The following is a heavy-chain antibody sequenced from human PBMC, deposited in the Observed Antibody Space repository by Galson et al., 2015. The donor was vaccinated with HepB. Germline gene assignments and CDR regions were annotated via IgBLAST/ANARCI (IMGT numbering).Heavy chain of an antibody. J-gene: IGHJ5*02. Sequence: SVKVSCKASGGTFSSYAISWVRQAPGQGLEWMGWINPNSGGTNYAQKFQGRVTMTRDTSISTAYMELSRLRSDDTAVYYCASGGYDILTGYYPNWFDPWGQGTLVTVSS. V-gene: IGHV1-2*02. CDR1: GGTFSSYA. D-gene: IGHD3-9*01. CDR2: INPNSGGT. CDR3: ASGGYDILTGYYPNWFDP.